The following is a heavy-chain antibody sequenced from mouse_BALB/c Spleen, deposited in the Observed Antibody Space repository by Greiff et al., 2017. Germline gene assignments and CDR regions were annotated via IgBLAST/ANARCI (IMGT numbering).Heavy chain of an antibody. V-gene: IGHV5-17*02. Sequence: EVQVVESGGGLVQPGGSRKLSCAASGFTFSSFGMHWVRQAPEKGLEWVAYISSGSSTIYYADTVKGRFTISRDNPKNTLFLQMTSLRSEDTAMYYCAREGVVAYYYAMDYWGQGTSVTVSS. CDR2: ISSGSSTI. CDR1: GFTFSSFG. J-gene: IGHJ4*01. CDR3: AREGVVAYYYAMDY. D-gene: IGHD1-1*01.